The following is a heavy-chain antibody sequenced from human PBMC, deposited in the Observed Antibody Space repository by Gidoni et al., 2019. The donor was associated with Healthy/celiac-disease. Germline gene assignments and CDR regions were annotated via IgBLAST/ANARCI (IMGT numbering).Heavy chain of an antibody. D-gene: IGHD6-13*01. CDR3: ARLRAASGNVYGAFDT. CDR2: ISSSGSTI. V-gene: IGHV3-48*03. CDR1: GFTFSSDE. J-gene: IGHJ3*02. Sequence: EVQLVESGGVLVQPGGSLRLSCAASGFTFSSDEMNWVRQAPGKGLEWVSYISSSGSTIYYADSVKGRFTISRDNAKNSLYLQMNSLRAEDTAVYYCARLRAASGNVYGAFDTWGQGTMVTVSS.